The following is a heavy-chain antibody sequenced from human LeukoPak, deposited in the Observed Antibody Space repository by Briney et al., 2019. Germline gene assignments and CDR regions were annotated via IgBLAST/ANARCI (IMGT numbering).Heavy chain of an antibody. CDR1: GFTFSSYS. Sequence: GGSLRLSCAASGFTFSSYSMNWVRQAPGKGLEWVSSISSSSSYIYYADSVKGRFTISRDNTKNSLYLQMNSLRVEDTAVFYCARDQYDTWSRRGNFDSWGQGTLVIVSS. J-gene: IGHJ4*02. V-gene: IGHV3-21*04. CDR2: ISSSSSYI. CDR3: ARDQYDTWSRRGNFDS. D-gene: IGHD3-3*01.